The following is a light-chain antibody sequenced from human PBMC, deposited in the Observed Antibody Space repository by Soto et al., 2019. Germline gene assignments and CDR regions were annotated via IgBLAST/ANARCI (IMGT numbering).Light chain of an antibody. CDR2: TAS. CDR1: QDIGSY. J-gene: IGKJ1*01. Sequence: AIRMTQSPSSLSASTGDRVTITCRASQDIGSYLAWYQQRPGNAPRLLIYTASTLQTGVPPRFSGSGSGTDFTFTVSYLQSEDFATYYCHQYFIYPQTFGQGTKVDIK. CDR3: HQYFIYPQT. V-gene: IGKV1-8*01.